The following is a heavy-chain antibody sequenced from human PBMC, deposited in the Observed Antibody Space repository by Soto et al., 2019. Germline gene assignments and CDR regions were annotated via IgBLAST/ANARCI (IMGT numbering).Heavy chain of an antibody. CDR2: IYYSGST. CDR1: GGSISSGDYY. V-gene: IGHV4-30-4*01. J-gene: IGHJ5*02. Sequence: SETLSLTCTVSGGSISSGDYYWSWIRQPPGKGLEWIGYIYYSGSTYYNPSLKSRVTISVDTSKNQFSLKLSSVTAADTAVYYCARDAKTYNWFDPWGQGTLVTVSS. CDR3: ARDAKTYNWFDP.